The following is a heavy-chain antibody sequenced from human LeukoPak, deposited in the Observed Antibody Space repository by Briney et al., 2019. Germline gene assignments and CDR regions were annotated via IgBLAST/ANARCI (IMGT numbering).Heavy chain of an antibody. CDR3: ARGFYYSNYVGDYYYYMDV. D-gene: IGHD4-11*01. J-gene: IGHJ6*03. Sequence: SVKVSCKASGGTFSSYAISWVRQAPGQGLEWMGGIIPIFGTANYAQKFQGRVTITTDESTSTAYMELSSLRSEDTTVYYCARGFYYSNYVGDYYYYMDVWGKGTTVTVSS. V-gene: IGHV1-69*05. CDR1: GGTFSSYA. CDR2: IIPIFGTA.